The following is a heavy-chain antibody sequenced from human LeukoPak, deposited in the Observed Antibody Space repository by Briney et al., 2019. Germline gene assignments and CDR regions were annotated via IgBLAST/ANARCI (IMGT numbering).Heavy chain of an antibody. D-gene: IGHD4-17*01. V-gene: IGHV3-48*04. CDR2: ITSSTTTT. CDR1: GFPFSYYN. Sequence: GGSLRLSCAASGFPFSYYNMDWVRQAPGKGLEWVSFITSSTTTTYYADSAKGRFTISRDNAKSSLYLQMNSLRAEDTAVYYCARGRSASYGDYGRLVAYWGQGTLVTVSS. J-gene: IGHJ4*02. CDR3: ARGRSASYGDYGRLVAY.